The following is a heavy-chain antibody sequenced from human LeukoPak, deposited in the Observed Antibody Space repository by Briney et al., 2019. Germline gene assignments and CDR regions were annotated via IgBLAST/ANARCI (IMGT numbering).Heavy chain of an antibody. CDR2: INPNSGGT. D-gene: IGHD3-3*01. CDR3: ASGDRITISARGYYFDY. V-gene: IGHV1-2*02. CDR1: GYTFTGYY. Sequence: ASVKVSCKASGYTFTGYYMHWGRQAPGQGLEWMGRINPNSGGTNYGQKFQGRVTMTRDTSISTAYMELSRLRSDDTAVYYCASGDRITISARGYYFDYWGQGTLVSVSS. J-gene: IGHJ4*02.